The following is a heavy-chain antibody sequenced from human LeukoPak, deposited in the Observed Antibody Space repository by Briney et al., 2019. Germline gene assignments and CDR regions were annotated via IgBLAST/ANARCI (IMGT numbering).Heavy chain of an antibody. CDR3: ARDRGSSPPDAFDI. CDR1: GSTFSSYA. Sequence: SVTLSFTASGSTFSSYANSWVRQAPGQGQELMGGILTYFGTATYAQKFQGRVTITTDESTSTAYMELSSLRCEDTAVYYCARDRGSSPPDAFDIWGQGTMVTVSS. V-gene: IGHV1-69*05. D-gene: IGHD1-26*01. J-gene: IGHJ3*02. CDR2: ILTYFGTA.